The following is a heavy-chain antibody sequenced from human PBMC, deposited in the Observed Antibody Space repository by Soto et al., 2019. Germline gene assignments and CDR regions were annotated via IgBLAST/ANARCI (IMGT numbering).Heavy chain of an antibody. Sequence: QVQLVQSGAEVKTPGASVKVSCKASGYTFTSYDINWVRQATGQGLEWMGWMNPNSGNTGYAQKFQXXVXMXXNTTIGTAYMELSSLRSEDTAVYYCARAVDYGDFCWGQGALVTVSS. D-gene: IGHD4-17*01. CDR3: ARAVDYGDFC. CDR2: MNPNSGNT. J-gene: IGHJ4*02. CDR1: GYTFTSYD. V-gene: IGHV1-8*01.